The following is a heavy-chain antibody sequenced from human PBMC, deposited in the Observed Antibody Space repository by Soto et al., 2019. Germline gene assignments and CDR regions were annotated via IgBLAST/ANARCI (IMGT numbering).Heavy chain of an antibody. CDR2: ISYDGSNK. Sequence: QVQLVESGGGVVQPGRSLRLSCAASGFTFSIYGMHWVRQAPGKGLAWVAVISYDGSNKYYADSVKGRFTISRDNSKNTLYLQMNSLRAEDTAVYYCAKDPDDYYDSSGLDYWGQGTLVTVSS. CDR1: GFTFSIYG. V-gene: IGHV3-30*18. CDR3: AKDPDDYYDSSGLDY. J-gene: IGHJ4*02. D-gene: IGHD3-22*01.